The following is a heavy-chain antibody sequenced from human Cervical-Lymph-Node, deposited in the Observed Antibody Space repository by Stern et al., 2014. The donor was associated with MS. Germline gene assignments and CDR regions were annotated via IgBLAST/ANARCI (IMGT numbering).Heavy chain of an antibody. CDR2: VSPSSGTT. D-gene: IGHD6-13*01. CDR1: GYTLTNHY. V-gene: IGHV1-46*01. J-gene: IGHJ4*02. CDR3: ARDIAAAATGFDY. Sequence: QVQLVESGAAVKKPGTSVKVSCKASGYTLTNHYIHWVRQAPGQGPEWMGIVSPSSGTTAYAQRCQGRVSMTRDTSTSTFYLDLSSLTSDDTAVYFCARDIAAAATGFDYWGQGTLVTVSS.